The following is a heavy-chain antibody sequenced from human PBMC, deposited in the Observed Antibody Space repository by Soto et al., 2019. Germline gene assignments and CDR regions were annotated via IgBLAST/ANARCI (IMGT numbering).Heavy chain of an antibody. CDR1: GFTFSSYA. J-gene: IGHJ6*02. V-gene: IGHV3-30-3*01. CDR2: ISYDGSNK. CDR3: NSKTHYYYSSGYYYEPYYYYGMDV. D-gene: IGHD3-22*01. Sequence: GGSLRLSCAASGFTFSSYAMHWVRQAPGKGLEWVAVISYDGSNKYYADSVKGRFTISRDNSKNTLYLQMSSLRAEDTAVYYCNSKTHYYYSSGYYYEPYYYYGMDVWGQGTTVTVSS.